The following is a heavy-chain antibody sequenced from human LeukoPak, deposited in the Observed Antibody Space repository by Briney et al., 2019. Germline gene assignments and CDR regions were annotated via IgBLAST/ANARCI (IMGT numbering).Heavy chain of an antibody. CDR2: MWDDGTNE. CDR3: AKELYSSSWYYFDY. D-gene: IGHD6-13*01. V-gene: IGHV3-33*06. CDR1: GFNFGIYG. Sequence: GRSLRLSCTASGFNFGIYGMHWVRQAPGKGLEWVAVMWDDGTNEYYVESVKGRFTISRDNSKNTLYLQMNSLRAEDTAVYYCAKELYSSSWYYFDYWGQGTLVTVSS. J-gene: IGHJ4*02.